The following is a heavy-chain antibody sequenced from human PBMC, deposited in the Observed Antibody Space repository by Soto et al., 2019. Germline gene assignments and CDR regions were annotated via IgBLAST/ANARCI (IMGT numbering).Heavy chain of an antibody. J-gene: IGHJ4*02. D-gene: IGHD3-16*01. V-gene: IGHV3-33*03. CDR3: ARVGVADHLNYFDY. CDR2: IWYDGSKE. Sequence: QVQLVESGGGVVQPGRSLRLSCAASGFTFSSYGMYWVRQAPGKGLEWVALIWYDGSKEYYADSVKGRFTISRDNSKNTLYLQINSVRAEDTAVYYCARVGVADHLNYFDYWGQGTLVTVSS. CDR1: GFTFSSYG.